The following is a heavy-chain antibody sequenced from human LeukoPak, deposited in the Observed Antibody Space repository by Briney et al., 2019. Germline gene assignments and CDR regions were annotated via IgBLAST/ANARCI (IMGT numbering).Heavy chain of an antibody. CDR2: IYYSGGT. CDR1: GGSISSNGYY. CDR3: ARVSSSWYQDWYFDL. J-gene: IGHJ2*01. Sequence: SETLSLTCTVSGGSISSNGYYWAWFRQPPGKGLEWIGSIYYSGGTYYNPSLKSRVTISIDTSKNQFSLKLRSVTDADTAVYYCARVSSSWYQDWYFDLWGRGTLVTVSS. D-gene: IGHD6-13*01. V-gene: IGHV4-39*07.